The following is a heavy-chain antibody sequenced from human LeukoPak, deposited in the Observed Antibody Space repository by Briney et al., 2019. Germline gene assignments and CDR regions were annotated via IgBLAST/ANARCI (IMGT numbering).Heavy chain of an antibody. D-gene: IGHD1-26*01. CDR2: IRSKANSYAT. V-gene: IGHV3-73*01. Sequence: GGSLKLSCAASGFTFSGSAMHWVRQASGKGLEWVGRIRSKANSYATAYAASVKGRFTISRDDSKNTAYLQMNSLKTEDTAVYYCTRGPISGSYYYYWAREPWSPSPQ. J-gene: IGHJ4*02. CDR3: TRGPISGSYYYY. CDR1: GFTFSGSA.